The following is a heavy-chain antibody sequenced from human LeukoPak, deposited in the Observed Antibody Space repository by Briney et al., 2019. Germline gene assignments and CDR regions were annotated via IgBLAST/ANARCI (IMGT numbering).Heavy chain of an antibody. Sequence: SETLSLTCTVSGGSISSSSYYWGWIRQPPGKGLEWIGSIYYSGSTYYNPSLKSRVTISVDTSKNQFSLKLSSVTAADTAVYYCARTSRIIHYYYYGMDVWGQGTTVTVSS. CDR2: IYYSGST. CDR3: ARTSRIIHYYYYGMDV. J-gene: IGHJ6*02. D-gene: IGHD1-14*01. CDR1: GGSISSSSYY. V-gene: IGHV4-39*01.